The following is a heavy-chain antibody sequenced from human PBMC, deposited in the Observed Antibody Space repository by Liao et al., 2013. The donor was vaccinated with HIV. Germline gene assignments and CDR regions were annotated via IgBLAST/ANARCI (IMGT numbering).Heavy chain of an antibody. J-gene: IGHJ4*02. D-gene: IGHD2-8*02. CDR3: AKNTGAWHIFDY. V-gene: IGHV4-59*10. CDR1: DGSFSGYF. Sequence: QVQLQQWGAGLLRPSETLSLTCGVYDGSFSGYFWSWIRQPAGKGLEWIGRVYASGSTNYNPSLRSRVTMSVDTSKNQFSLNLSSVTAADTAVYYCAKNTGAWHIFDYWGQGILVTVSS. CDR2: VYASGST.